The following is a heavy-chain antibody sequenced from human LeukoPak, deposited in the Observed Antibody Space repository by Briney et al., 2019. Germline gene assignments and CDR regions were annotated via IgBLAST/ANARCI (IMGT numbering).Heavy chain of an antibody. Sequence: PGGSLRLSCAASGFTFSSYGMHWVRQAPGKGLEWVAVISYDGSNKYYADSVKGRFTISRDNSKNTLYLQMNSLRAEDTAVYYCARDHSWAAVAGQRFEYWGQGALVTVSS. J-gene: IGHJ4*02. CDR3: ARDHSWAAVAGQRFEY. V-gene: IGHV3-30*03. CDR1: GFTFSSYG. D-gene: IGHD6-19*01. CDR2: ISYDGSNK.